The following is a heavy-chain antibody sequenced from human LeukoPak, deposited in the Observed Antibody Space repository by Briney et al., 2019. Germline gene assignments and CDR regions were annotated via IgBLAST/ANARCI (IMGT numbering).Heavy chain of an antibody. Sequence: PGGSLRLSCAASGFTFSSYGVHWVRQAPGKGLEWVAVISYDGSNKYYADSVKGRFTISRDNSKNTLYLQMNSLRAEDTAVYYCAKDSYYYDSSGYFQHWGQGTLVTVSS. CDR1: GFTFSSYG. J-gene: IGHJ1*01. CDR3: AKDSYYYDSSGYFQH. V-gene: IGHV3-30*18. CDR2: ISYDGSNK. D-gene: IGHD3-22*01.